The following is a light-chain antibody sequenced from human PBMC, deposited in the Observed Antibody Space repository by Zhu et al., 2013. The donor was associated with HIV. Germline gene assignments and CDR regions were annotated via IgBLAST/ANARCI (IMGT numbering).Light chain of an antibody. V-gene: IGLV3-21*01. Sequence: SYVLTQPPSVSVAPGKTARITCGGNNIGSKSVHWYQQRPASPVLVVYDDSDRPSGIPERFSGSNSGNTATLTISRVEAGDEADYYCQVWDSSSDQWVFGGGTKLTVL. CDR3: QVWDSSSDQWV. J-gene: IGLJ3*02. CDR1: NIGSKS. CDR2: DDS.